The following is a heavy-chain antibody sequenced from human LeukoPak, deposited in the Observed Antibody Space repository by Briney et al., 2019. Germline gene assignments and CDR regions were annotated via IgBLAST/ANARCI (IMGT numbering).Heavy chain of an antibody. CDR2: INHSGST. CDR1: GGSFSGYY. J-gene: IGHJ4*02. CDR3: ARAEGYSSS. V-gene: IGHV4-34*01. Sequence: SETLSLTCAVYGGSFSGYYWSWIRQPPGKGLEWIGEINHSGSTNYNPSLKSRVTISVDTSKNQFSLKLSSVTAADTAVYYCARAEGYSSSWGQGTLVIVSS. D-gene: IGHD6-13*01.